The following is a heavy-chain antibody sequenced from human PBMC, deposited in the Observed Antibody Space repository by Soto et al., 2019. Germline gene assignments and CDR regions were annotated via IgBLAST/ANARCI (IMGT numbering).Heavy chain of an antibody. CDR1: GFTFSSYG. V-gene: IGHV3-30*18. CDR3: AKALGYCSGGSCSPGAFDI. CDR2: ISYDGSNK. Sequence: PRGSLRLSCAASGFTFSSYGMHWVRQAPGKGLEWVAVISYDGSNKYYADSVKGRFTISRDNSKNTLYLQMNSLRAEDTAVYYCAKALGYCSGGSCSPGAFDIWGQGTMVTVSS. D-gene: IGHD2-15*01. J-gene: IGHJ3*02.